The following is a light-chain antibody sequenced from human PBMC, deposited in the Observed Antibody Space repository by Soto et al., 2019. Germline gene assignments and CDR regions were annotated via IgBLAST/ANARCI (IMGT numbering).Light chain of an antibody. J-gene: IGLJ1*01. V-gene: IGLV2-14*03. CDR3: SSYTSSSTYV. CDR1: SSDVGGYNY. Sequence: QSVLTQPASVSGSPGQSITISCSGTSSDVGGYNYVFWYQHHPGKAHKLMIYDVSNRPSGVSNRFSGSKSGNTASLTISWLQAEDEADYYCSSYTSSSTYVFGTGTKVTVL. CDR2: DVS.